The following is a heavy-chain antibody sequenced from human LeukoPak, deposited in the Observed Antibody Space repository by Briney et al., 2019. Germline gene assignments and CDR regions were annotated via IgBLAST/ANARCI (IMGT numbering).Heavy chain of an antibody. D-gene: IGHD3-22*01. CDR1: GGSFSGYY. V-gene: IGHV4-34*01. J-gene: IGHJ3*02. CDR3: ARARYYDSSGYQKGAFDI. CDR2: INHSGST. Sequence: SETLSLTCALYGGSFSGYYWSWIRQPPGKGLEWIGEINHSGSTNYNPSLKSRVTISVDTSKNQFSLKLSSVTAADTAVYYCARARYYDSSGYQKGAFDIWGQGTMVTVSS.